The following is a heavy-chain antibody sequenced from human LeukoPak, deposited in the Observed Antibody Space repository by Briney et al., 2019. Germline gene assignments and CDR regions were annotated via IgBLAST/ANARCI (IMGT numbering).Heavy chain of an antibody. Sequence: PSETLSLTCAVYGGSFSGYYWSWIRQPPGKGLEWIGEINHSGGTNYNPSLKSRVTISVDTSKKQFSLKLSPVTAADTAVYYCARGVDYYGVWGQGTLVTVSS. J-gene: IGHJ4*02. CDR1: GGSFSGYY. CDR2: INHSGGT. CDR3: ARGVDYYGV. D-gene: IGHD3-10*01. V-gene: IGHV4-34*01.